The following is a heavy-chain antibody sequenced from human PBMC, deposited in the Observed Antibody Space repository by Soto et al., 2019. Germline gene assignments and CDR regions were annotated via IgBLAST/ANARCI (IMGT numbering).Heavy chain of an antibody. Sequence: PSETLSLTCAIYGGSFSGYYWSWIRQPPGKGLEWIGEINHSGSTNYNPSLKNRVTISVDTSKNQFALKLSSVTSADTAVYYCARARYCSGGSCPGRYFQHWGQGTLVTVSS. CDR3: ARARYCSGGSCPGRYFQH. J-gene: IGHJ1*01. V-gene: IGHV4-34*01. CDR1: GGSFSGYY. D-gene: IGHD2-15*01. CDR2: INHSGST.